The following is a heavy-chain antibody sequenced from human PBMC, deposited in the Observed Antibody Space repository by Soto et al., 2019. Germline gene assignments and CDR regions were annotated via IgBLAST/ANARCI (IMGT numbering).Heavy chain of an antibody. J-gene: IGHJ3*02. V-gene: IGHV3-23*01. Sequence: SLRLSCAASGFAFSSHPMSWVRQAPEKGLEWVAGISDGGDLTYNADSVRGRFTISRDNSRNTLYLQMNSLRAEDTAVYYCARRVIGSSRAFDIWGQGTMVTVSS. CDR1: GFAFSSHP. D-gene: IGHD3-10*01. CDR3: ARRVIGSSRAFDI. CDR2: ISDGGDLT.